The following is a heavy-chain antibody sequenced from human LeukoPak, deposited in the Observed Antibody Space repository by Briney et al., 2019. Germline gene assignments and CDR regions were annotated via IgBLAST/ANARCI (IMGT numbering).Heavy chain of an antibody. J-gene: IGHJ4*02. D-gene: IGHD3-22*01. V-gene: IGHV3-30-3*01. CDR1: GFTFSSYA. Sequence: GGSLRLSCAASGFTFSSYAMHWVRQAPGKGLEWVAVISYDGSNKYYADSVKGRFTISRDNSKNTLYLQMNSLRAEDTAVYYCARAAWDYYDSSGYYYDYWGQGTLVTVPS. CDR3: ARAAWDYYDSSGYYYDY. CDR2: ISYDGSNK.